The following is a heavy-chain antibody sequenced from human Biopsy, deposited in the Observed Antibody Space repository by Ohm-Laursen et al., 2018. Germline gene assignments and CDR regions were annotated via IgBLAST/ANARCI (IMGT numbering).Heavy chain of an antibody. J-gene: IGHJ4*02. V-gene: IGHV1-2*02. CDR2: IYPNSGDT. CDR3: ARDLLEWSLPS. Sequence: EALVKVSCKSSGDAFLGYYLHWVRQAPGQGLEWMGSIYPNSGDTDFAQKFQGRVSMTRDTSVSTAYLELSSLRSDDTAIYYCARDLLEWSLPSWGQGTLVTVSS. D-gene: IGHD3-3*01. CDR1: GDAFLGYY.